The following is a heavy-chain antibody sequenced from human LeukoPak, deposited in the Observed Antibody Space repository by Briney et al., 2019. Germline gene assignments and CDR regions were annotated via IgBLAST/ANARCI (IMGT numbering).Heavy chain of an antibody. V-gene: IGHV2-5*01. CDR2: IYWNDDK. Sequence: ESGPTLVNPTQTLTLTCTFSGFSLSTSGVGVGWIRQPPGKALEWLALIYWNDDKRYSPSLKSSLTITKDTSKNQVVLTMTNMDPVDTATYYYARDDYGGNSGHFDYWGQGTLVTVSS. J-gene: IGHJ4*02. CDR3: ARDDYGGNSGHFDY. CDR1: GFSLSTSGVG. D-gene: IGHD4-23*01.